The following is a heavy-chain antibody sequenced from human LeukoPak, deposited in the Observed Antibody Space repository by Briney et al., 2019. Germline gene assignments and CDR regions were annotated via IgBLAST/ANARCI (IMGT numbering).Heavy chain of an antibody. V-gene: IGHV4-59*11. Sequence: SETLSLTCSVSGASISSHYWSWIRQPPGKGLEWIGYIYYSVRTNYNPSLKSRVTISLDTSKNQFSLKVISMTAADTAAYYCTKSDGYGLIRICGRGTMVTVSS. CDR1: GASISSHY. CDR2: IYYSVRT. CDR3: TKSDGYGLIRI. J-gene: IGHJ3*02. D-gene: IGHD3-10*01.